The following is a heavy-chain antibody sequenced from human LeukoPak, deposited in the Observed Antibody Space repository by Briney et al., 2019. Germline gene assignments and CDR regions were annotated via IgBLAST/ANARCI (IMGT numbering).Heavy chain of an antibody. J-gene: IGHJ3*02. CDR3: AREERSRETKRITIFGVVTPGGFVI. V-gene: IGHV4-30-2*01. CDR1: GGSISSGGYY. CDR2: IYHSGST. D-gene: IGHD3-3*01. Sequence: PSQTLSLTCTVSGGSISSGGYYWSWIRQPPGKGLEWIGYIYHSGSTYYNPSLKSRVTISVDRSKNQFSLKLSSVTAADTAVYYCAREERSRETKRITIFGVVTPGGFVIWGQGTMVTVSS.